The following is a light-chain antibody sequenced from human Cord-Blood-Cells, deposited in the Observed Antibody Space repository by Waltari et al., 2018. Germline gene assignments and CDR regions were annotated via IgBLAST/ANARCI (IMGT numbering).Light chain of an antibody. Sequence: EIVLTQSPATLSLSPGERATLSRRASQSVSSYLAWYQQKPGQAPRLLIYDASNRATGIPARSSGSGSGTDFTLTISSLEPEDFAVYYCQQRSNWPLTFGGGTKVEIK. V-gene: IGKV3-11*01. CDR3: QQRSNWPLT. J-gene: IGKJ4*01. CDR1: QSVSSY. CDR2: DAS.